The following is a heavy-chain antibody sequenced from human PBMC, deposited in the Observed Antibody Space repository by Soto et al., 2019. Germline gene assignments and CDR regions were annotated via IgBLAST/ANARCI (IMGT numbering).Heavy chain of an antibody. CDR1: GYTFTSYG. Sequence: SVKVSCKASGYTFTSYGISWVRQAPGQGLEWMGGIIPIIGKANYAQKFQGRVTITADESTSTAYMELSSLRSEDTAVYYCARDYSGSSWFDPWGQGTLVTVSS. D-gene: IGHD1-26*01. CDR2: IIPIIGKA. CDR3: ARDYSGSSWFDP. J-gene: IGHJ5*02. V-gene: IGHV1-69*13.